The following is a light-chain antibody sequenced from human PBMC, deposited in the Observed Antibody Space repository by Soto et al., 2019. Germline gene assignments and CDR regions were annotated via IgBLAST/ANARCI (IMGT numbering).Light chain of an antibody. Sequence: QSALTQPASVSGSPGQSITISCTGTSSDVGSYNLVSWYQQHPGKAPKLMISEVTKRPSGVSNRFSGSKSGNTASLTISGLQAEDETDYYCCSYAGTSTYYVFGTGNKGTFL. V-gene: IGLV2-23*02. CDR1: SSDVGSYNL. CDR2: EVT. CDR3: CSYAGTSTYYV. J-gene: IGLJ1*01.